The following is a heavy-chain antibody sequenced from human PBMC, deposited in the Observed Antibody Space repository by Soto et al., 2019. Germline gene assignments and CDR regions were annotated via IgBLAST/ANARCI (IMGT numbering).Heavy chain of an antibody. J-gene: IGHJ5*02. D-gene: IGHD1-26*01. CDR1: GFTFSSYA. V-gene: IGHV3-7*01. CDR3: AGYSGTYGWLDP. CDR2: IKEVGSDK. Sequence: GGSLRLSCAASGFTFSSYAMHWVRQAPGKGLEWVATIKEVGSDKYYVDSVKGRFTISRDNAKSSLYLQMNSLRAEDTAVYYCAGYSGTYGWLDPWGQGTLVTVSS.